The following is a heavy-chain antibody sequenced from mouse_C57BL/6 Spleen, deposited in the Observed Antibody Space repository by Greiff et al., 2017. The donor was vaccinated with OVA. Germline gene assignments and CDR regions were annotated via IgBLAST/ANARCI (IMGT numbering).Heavy chain of an antibody. CDR2: IHPNSGST. J-gene: IGHJ3*01. CDR1: GYTFTSYW. V-gene: IGHV1-64*01. D-gene: IGHD3-2*02. CDR3: STTTGYTWFAY. Sequence: QVQLKQPGAELVKPGASVKLSCKASGYTFTSYWMHWVKQRPGQGLEWIGMIHPNSGSTNYNEKFKSKATLTVDKSSRTAYMQLSSLTSEDSAVAYCSTTTGYTWFAYWGQGTLLTVSS.